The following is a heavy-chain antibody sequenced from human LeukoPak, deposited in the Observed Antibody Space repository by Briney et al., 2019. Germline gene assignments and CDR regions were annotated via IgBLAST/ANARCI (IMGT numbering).Heavy chain of an antibody. J-gene: IGHJ4*02. V-gene: IGHV3-21*01. CDR1: GFTFSSYS. CDR3: ARVLAARRRYYFDY. Sequence: GGSLRLSCAASGFTFSSYSMNWVRQAPGKGLEWVSSISSSSSYIYYADSVKGRFTISRDNAKNSLYPQMNSLRAEDTAVYYCARVLAARRRYYFDYWGQGTLVTVSS. CDR2: ISSSSSYI. D-gene: IGHD6-6*01.